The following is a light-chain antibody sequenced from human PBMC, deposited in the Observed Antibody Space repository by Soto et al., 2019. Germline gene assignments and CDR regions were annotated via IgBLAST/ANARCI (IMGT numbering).Light chain of an antibody. J-gene: IGKJ1*01. CDR3: QVYGSSSKT. CDR2: GVS. Sequence: EIVLTQSPDTLSLSPGERATLSCRASQTLTSGYLAWYQQKPGQAPRLLIYGVSTGATSIPDRFSGSGSGTDFTLTISRLEPEDFAVYVCQVYGSSSKTFGQGTRVEFK. CDR1: QTLTSGY. V-gene: IGKV3-20*01.